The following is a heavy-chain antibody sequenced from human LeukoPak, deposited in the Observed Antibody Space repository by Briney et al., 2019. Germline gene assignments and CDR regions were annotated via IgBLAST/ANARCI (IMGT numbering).Heavy chain of an antibody. CDR3: AKEGDYYGSGSYGY. CDR1: GFTFDDYA. Sequence: GGSLRLSCAASGFTFDDYAMHWVRQAPGKGLEWVSLISGDGGSTYYADSVKGRFTISRDNSKNSLYLQMNSLRTEDIALYYCAKEGDYYGSGSYGYWGQGTLVTVSS. D-gene: IGHD3-10*01. CDR2: ISGDGGST. J-gene: IGHJ4*02. V-gene: IGHV3-43*02.